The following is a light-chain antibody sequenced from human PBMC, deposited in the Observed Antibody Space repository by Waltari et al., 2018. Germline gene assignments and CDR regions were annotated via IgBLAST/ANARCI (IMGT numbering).Light chain of an antibody. V-gene: IGKV1-5*03. CDR3: QRYNSYPIT. Sequence: DIQMTQSPSTLSASVGDRVTITCRASQRIGSWLAWYQQKPGKAPKLLIYEATSLESGVPSMFSASGSGTEFTLTISSLQPDDFATYYCQRYNSYPITFGPGTKVDI. CDR2: EAT. CDR1: QRIGSW. J-gene: IGKJ3*01.